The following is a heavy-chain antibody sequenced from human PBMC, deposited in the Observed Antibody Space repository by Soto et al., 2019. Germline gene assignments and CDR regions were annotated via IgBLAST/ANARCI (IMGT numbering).Heavy chain of an antibody. V-gene: IGHV4-39*01. J-gene: IGHJ5*02. D-gene: IGHD3-10*01. CDR3: ARRERYYGSPGWFDP. CDR1: GGSISSFSYY. Sequence: QLQLQESGPGLLRPSETLSLTCTVSGGSISSFSYYWGWIRQPPGKGLEWIGTVYYNENPYYNPSLKSRVTISVDTAKTQFSLNLRSVTAADTAIYFCARRERYYGSPGWFDPWGQGTLVTVSS. CDR2: VYYNENP.